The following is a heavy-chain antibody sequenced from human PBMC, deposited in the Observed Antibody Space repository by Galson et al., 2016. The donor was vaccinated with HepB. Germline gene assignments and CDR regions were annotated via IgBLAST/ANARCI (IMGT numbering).Heavy chain of an antibody. Sequence: TLSLTCTVSGASLRNGDYYWSWVRQPAGKGLEWIGRIYSSGSTNYNPSLNSRVTISLDMSNQQFPLEVNSVTAADTAVYYCAREGGVYQYTGMDVWGKGTTVTVSS. J-gene: IGHJ6*04. CDR2: IYSSGST. D-gene: IGHD3-16*01. V-gene: IGHV4-61*02. CDR1: GASLRNGDYY. CDR3: AREGGVYQYTGMDV.